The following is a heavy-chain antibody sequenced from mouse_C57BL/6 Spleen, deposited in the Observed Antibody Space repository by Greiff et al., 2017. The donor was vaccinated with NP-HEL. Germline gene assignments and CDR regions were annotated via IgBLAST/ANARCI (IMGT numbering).Heavy chain of an antibody. CDR2: INPNNGGT. V-gene: IGHV1-26*01. Sequence: EVQLQQSGPELVKPGASVKISCKASGYTFTDYYMNWVKQSHGKSLEWIGDINPNNGGTSYNQKFKGKATLTVDKSSSTAYMELRSLTSEDSAVYYCARSADYYGSREGFAYWGQGTLVTVSA. D-gene: IGHD1-1*01. J-gene: IGHJ3*01. CDR1: GYTFTDYY. CDR3: ARSADYYGSREGFAY.